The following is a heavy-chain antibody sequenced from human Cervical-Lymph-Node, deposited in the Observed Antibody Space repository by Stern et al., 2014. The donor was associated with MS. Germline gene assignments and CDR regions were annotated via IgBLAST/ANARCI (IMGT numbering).Heavy chain of an antibody. D-gene: IGHD1-26*01. J-gene: IGHJ4*02. CDR2: IIPIFGTT. CDR3: ARDLGVGPTAY. V-gene: IGHV1-69*14. CDR1: GGTFSSSA. Sequence: QDQLVQSGAEVKKPGSSVKVSCKASGGTFSSSAISWVRQAPGQGLEWMGGIIPIFGTTNYAQKFQDRVTITADKSTTTVYLELISLRSEDTAMYYCARDLGVGPTAYWGQGTLVTVSS.